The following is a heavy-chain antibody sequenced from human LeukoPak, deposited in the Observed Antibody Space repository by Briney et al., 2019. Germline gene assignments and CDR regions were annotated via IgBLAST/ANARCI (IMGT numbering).Heavy chain of an antibody. Sequence: ASAKVSCKASGGTFSSYAISWVRQAPGQGLEWMGGIIPIFGTANYAQKFQGRVTITTDESTSTAYMELSSLRSEDTAVYYCARDQTGYYFDYWGQGTLVTVSS. CDR1: GGTFSSYA. V-gene: IGHV1-69*05. CDR3: ARDQTGYYFDY. D-gene: IGHD3-10*01. J-gene: IGHJ4*02. CDR2: IIPIFGTA.